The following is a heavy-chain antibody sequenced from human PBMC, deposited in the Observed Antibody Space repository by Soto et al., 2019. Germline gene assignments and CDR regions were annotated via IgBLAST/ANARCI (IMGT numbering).Heavy chain of an antibody. CDR1: GYTFTSYG. J-gene: IGHJ5*02. V-gene: IGHV1-18*04. CDR2: ISAYNGNT. CDR3: ARDGLLFLEWARGWFDP. D-gene: IGHD3-3*01. Sequence: ASVKVSCKASGYTFTSYGISWVRQAPGQGLEWMGWISAYNGNTNYAQKLQGRVTMTTDTSTSTAYMELRSLRSDDTAVYYCARDGLLFLEWARGWFDPWGQGTLVTVSS.